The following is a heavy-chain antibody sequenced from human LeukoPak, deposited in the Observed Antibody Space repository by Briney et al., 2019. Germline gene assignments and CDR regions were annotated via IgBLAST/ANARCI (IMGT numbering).Heavy chain of an antibody. V-gene: IGHV3-11*01. Sequence: GGSLRLSCAASGFTFSDYYMSWIRQAPGKGLEWVSYISSSGSTIYYADSVKGRFTISRDNAKNSLYLQMNSLRAEDTAVCYCAKDEGSGSYSLDYWGQGTLVTVSS. J-gene: IGHJ4*02. CDR2: ISSSGSTI. D-gene: IGHD1-26*01. CDR1: GFTFSDYY. CDR3: AKDEGSGSYSLDY.